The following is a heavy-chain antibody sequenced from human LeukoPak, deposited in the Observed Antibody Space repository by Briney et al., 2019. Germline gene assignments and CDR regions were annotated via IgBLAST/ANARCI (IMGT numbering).Heavy chain of an antibody. Sequence: SETLSLTCTVSGDSINIYYWTWIRQPPGKGLEWIGYIYYSGSTNYNPSLKSRVTISVDTSKNQFSLKLDSVTAADTAVYYCARQVPYTSRPDYWGQGTLFTVSS. CDR1: GDSINIYY. J-gene: IGHJ4*02. V-gene: IGHV4-59*08. CDR3: ARQVPYTSRPDY. CDR2: IYYSGST. D-gene: IGHD6-13*01.